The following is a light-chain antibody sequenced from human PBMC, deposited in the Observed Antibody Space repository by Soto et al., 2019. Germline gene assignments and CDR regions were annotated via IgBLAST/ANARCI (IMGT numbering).Light chain of an antibody. CDR3: VQFFNWPLTWT. J-gene: IGKJ4*01. CDR1: QSVRTN. Sequence: EVALTQSPATLSVSAGGTVTLSCRASQSVRTNVAWYQQIPGQAPRLLVYGASTRATGVPARFAGSGSGVECSLTISSLLYEDSALYYCVQFFNWPLTWTFGPGTKVQI. CDR2: GAS. V-gene: IGKV3-15*01.